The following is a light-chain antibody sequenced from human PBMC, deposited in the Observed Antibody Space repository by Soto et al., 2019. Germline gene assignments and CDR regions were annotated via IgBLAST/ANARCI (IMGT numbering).Light chain of an antibody. CDR2: GNT. V-gene: IGLV1-40*01. Sequence: QSVLTQPPSVSGAPGQRITISCTGSSSNIGAGHDVHWYQQRPGTAPKLLIYGNTNRPSGVPDRFAASKSGTSASLAITGLQAEDEADYYCQSYDTSLSGWVFGGGTKLTAL. CDR1: SSNIGAGHD. CDR3: QSYDTSLSGWV. J-gene: IGLJ3*02.